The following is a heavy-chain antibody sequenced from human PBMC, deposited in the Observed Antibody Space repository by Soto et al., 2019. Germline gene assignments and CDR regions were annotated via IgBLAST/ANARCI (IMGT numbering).Heavy chain of an antibody. CDR3: VCGGNFFVY. J-gene: IGHJ4*02. V-gene: IGHV3-7*01. D-gene: IGHD3-16*01. CDR2: LDQDGSEG. CDR1: GFTCSTYW. Sequence: EVQRVESGGGLVQTGGCLRLSWAAAGFTCSTYWMTWVRRPTGKGLEWVANLDQDGSEGYYVDSVRGRLTISRSNAKNSIYLQKNSLRAEDTAVYYCVCGGNFFVYWGKGTLVTVSP.